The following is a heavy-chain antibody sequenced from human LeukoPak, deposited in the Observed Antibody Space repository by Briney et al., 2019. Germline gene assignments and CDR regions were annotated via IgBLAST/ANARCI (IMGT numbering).Heavy chain of an antibody. CDR2: ISWNSGYI. CDR1: GFTFDDYA. D-gene: IGHD5-12*01. CDR3: AKAVRSSGYDHFDS. Sequence: PGRSLRLSCAASGFTFDDYAMHWVRQAPGKGLEWVSGISWNSGYIGYADSVKGRFTISRDNAKNSLYLQMNSLRAEDTALYYCAKAVRSSGYDHFDSWGQGALVTVSS. V-gene: IGHV3-9*01. J-gene: IGHJ4*02.